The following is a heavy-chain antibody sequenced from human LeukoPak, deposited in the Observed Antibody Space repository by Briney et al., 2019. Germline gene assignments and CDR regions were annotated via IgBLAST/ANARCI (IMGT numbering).Heavy chain of an antibody. CDR1: GFNFRNYW. D-gene: IGHD1-1*01. V-gene: IGHV3-74*01. CDR2: INSDGSST. CDR3: ATDEAATGRLDY. J-gene: IGHJ4*02. Sequence: PGGSLRLSCAASGFNFRNYWMHWVRQAPGKGQVWVSRINSDGSSTSYADSVKGRFTISRDNAENTLYLQINSLRAEDTAVFYCATDEAATGRLDYWGLGTLVTDSS.